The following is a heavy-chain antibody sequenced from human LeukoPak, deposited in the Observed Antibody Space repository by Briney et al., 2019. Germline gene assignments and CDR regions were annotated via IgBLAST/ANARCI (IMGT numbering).Heavy chain of an antibody. CDR1: GGSISSYY. CDR2: IYYSGST. J-gene: IGHJ4*02. CDR3: AREGSGYPVGYFDY. Sequence: PSETLSLTCTVSGGSISSYYWSWIRQPPGKGLEWIGYIYYSGSTNYNPSLKSRVTISVDTSKNQFSLKLSSVTAADTAVYYCAREGSGYPVGYFDYWGQGTLVTVSS. D-gene: IGHD3-3*01. V-gene: IGHV4-59*01.